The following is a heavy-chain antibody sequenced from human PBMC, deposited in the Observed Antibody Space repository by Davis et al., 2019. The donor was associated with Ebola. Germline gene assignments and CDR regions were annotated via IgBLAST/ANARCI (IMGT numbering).Heavy chain of an antibody. D-gene: IGHD6-19*01. CDR1: GDSVSSRNW. Sequence: SETLSLTCAVSGDSVSSRNWWSWVRQPPGKGLEWIGEIYHGGITNYNPSLKSRVTISVDMSKNQFSLRLTSVTAADTAMYYCARYLGAVAGTEVEGLDIWGQGTMVTVSS. J-gene: IGHJ3*02. V-gene: IGHV4-4*02. CDR3: ARYLGAVAGTEVEGLDI. CDR2: IYHGGIT.